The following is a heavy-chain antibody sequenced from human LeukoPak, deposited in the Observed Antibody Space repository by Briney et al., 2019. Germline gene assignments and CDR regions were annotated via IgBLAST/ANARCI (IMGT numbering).Heavy chain of an antibody. CDR3: ARGYYGHSGYYFPFDF. CDR2: IRGSSSYT. Sequence: GGSLRLSCAAYGFTFSEYYMSWIRQAPGKGLEWVAYIRGSSSYTTYADSVKGRFTISRDNAKNSLYLQMNSLRAEDTAVYYCARGYYGHSGYYFPFDFWGPRTLVTVSS. V-gene: IGHV3-11*06. CDR1: GFTFSEYY. D-gene: IGHD3-22*01. J-gene: IGHJ4*02.